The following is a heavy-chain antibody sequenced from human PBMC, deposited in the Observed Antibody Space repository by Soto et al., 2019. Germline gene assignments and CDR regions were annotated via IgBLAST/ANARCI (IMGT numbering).Heavy chain of an antibody. V-gene: IGHV4-59*08. CDR1: GGSFSSYY. Sequence: PSETLSLTCAVYGGSFSSYYWSWIRQPPGKGLEWIGYIYYSGSTNYNPSLKSRVTISVDTSKNQFSLKLSSVTAADTAVYYCARIYYDSSGYLFDYWGQGTLVTVSS. D-gene: IGHD3-22*01. J-gene: IGHJ4*02. CDR2: IYYSGST. CDR3: ARIYYDSSGYLFDY.